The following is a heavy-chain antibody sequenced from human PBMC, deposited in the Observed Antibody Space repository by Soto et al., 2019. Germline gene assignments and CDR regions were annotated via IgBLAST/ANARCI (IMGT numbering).Heavy chain of an antibody. CDR2: IDPSDSYT. V-gene: IGHV5-10-1*01. J-gene: IGHJ4*02. D-gene: IGHD3-9*01. CDR1: GYSFTSYC. CDR3: ARRISNYYIVTGTTGFDY. Sequence: GETLKISCDGYGYSFTSYCISWVRQMPGKVLEWMGRIDPSDSYTNYSPSFQGHVTISADKSISTAYLQWSSLKASETAMYYYARRISNYYIVTGTTGFDYWGQGTLLTVSS.